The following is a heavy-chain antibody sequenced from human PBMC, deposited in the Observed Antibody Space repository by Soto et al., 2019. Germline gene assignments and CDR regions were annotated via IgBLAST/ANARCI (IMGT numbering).Heavy chain of an antibody. CDR3: VRDPVSSRGWFPYFDY. J-gene: IGHJ4*02. CDR2: IYSDGST. Sequence: LTLTCAPSRLTVNSNYMSWVSQAPGLGLEWVPVIYSDGSTYYADYVKGRFIISRGNSNTTLYFQMNSLRAEDTAVYYCVRDPVSSRGWFPYFDYWGQGT. D-gene: IGHD6-19*01. CDR1: RLTVNSNY. V-gene: IGHV3-66*01.